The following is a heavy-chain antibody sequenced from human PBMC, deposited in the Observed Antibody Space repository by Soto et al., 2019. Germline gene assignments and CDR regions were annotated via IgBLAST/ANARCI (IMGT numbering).Heavy chain of an antibody. V-gene: IGHV3-64D*06. CDR3: VQAAAGPK. CDR1: GFTFSSYA. D-gene: IGHD6-13*01. Sequence: GSLRLACTASGFTFSSYAMHWVRQAPGKGREYVSAISSNGGSTYYADSVKGRFTISRDNSKNTLYLQMSSLRAEDTAVYYCVQAAAGPKWGQGTLVTDSS. CDR2: ISSNGGST. J-gene: IGHJ4*02.